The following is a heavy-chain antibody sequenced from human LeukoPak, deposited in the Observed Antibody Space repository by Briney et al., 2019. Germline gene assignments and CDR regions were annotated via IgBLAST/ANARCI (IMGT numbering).Heavy chain of an antibody. D-gene: IGHD3-22*01. J-gene: IGHJ3*02. Sequence: GGSLRLSCAASGFTFSSYGMHWVRQAPGKGLEWVAVISYDGSNKYYADSVKGRFTISRDNSKNTLYLQMNSLRAEDTAVYYCAKEDSSGYLDAFDIWGQGTMVTVSS. CDR3: AKEDSSGYLDAFDI. V-gene: IGHV3-30*18. CDR1: GFTFSSYG. CDR2: ISYDGSNK.